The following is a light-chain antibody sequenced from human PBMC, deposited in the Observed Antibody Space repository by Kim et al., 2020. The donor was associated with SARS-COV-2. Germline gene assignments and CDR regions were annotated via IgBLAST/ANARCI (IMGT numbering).Light chain of an antibody. CDR1: QDIRND. V-gene: IGKV1-17*01. CDR2: GAS. CDR3: LQHNTYPIT. Sequence: ASVGDSITITCRASQDIRNDLGWYQQNPGRAPKRLIYGASSLQSGVPSRFSGSESWTQFTLAINSLQPYDFATYFCLQHNTYPITFGQGTRLEIK. J-gene: IGKJ5*01.